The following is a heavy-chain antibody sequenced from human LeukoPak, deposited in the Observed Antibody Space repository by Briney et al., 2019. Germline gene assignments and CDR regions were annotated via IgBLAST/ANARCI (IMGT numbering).Heavy chain of an antibody. CDR1: GGSISSGSYY. CDR3: ARVGTGTDCSSTSCYPYWYFDL. J-gene: IGHJ2*01. V-gene: IGHV4-61*02. CDR2: IYTSGST. Sequence: SETLSLTCTVSGGSISSGSYYWSWIRQPAGKGLEWIGRIYTSGSTNYNPSLKSRVTISVDTSKNQFSLKLSSVTAADTAVYYCARVGTGTDCSSTSCYPYWYFDLWGRGTLVTVSS. D-gene: IGHD2-2*01.